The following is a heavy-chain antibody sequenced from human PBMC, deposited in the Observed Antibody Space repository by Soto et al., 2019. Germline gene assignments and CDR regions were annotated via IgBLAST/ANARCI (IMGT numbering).Heavy chain of an antibody. CDR2: IYDSGST. V-gene: IGHV4-31*03. CDR1: GGSISSGGYY. D-gene: IGHD6-13*01. J-gene: IGHJ4*02. Sequence: QVQLQESGPGLVKPSQTLSLTCTVSGGSISSGGYYWSWIRQHPGKGLEWIGYIYDSGSTYYNPSLKSRVTISVDTSKNQFSLKLSSVTAADTAVYYWARSFGVAAAGPVDYWGQGTLVTVSS. CDR3: ARSFGVAAAGPVDY.